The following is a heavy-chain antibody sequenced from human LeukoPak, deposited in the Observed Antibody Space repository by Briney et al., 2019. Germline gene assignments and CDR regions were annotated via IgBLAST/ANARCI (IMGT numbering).Heavy chain of an antibody. Sequence: ASVKVSCKASGGTFSSYAISWVRQAPGQGLEWMGRIIPIFGIANYAQKFQGRVTITADKSTSTAYMELSSLRSEDTAVYYCARAGYYGSGSYRALLDYWGQGTLVTVSS. J-gene: IGHJ4*02. CDR1: GGTFSSYA. V-gene: IGHV1-69*04. CDR3: ARAGYYGSGSYRALLDY. D-gene: IGHD3-10*01. CDR2: IIPIFGIA.